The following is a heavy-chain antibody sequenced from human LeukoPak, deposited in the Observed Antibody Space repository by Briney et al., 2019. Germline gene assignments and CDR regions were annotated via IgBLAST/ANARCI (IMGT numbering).Heavy chain of an antibody. D-gene: IGHD3-10*01. V-gene: IGHV1-69*13. CDR2: IIPIFGTA. CDR1: GGTFSSYA. J-gene: IGHJ6*03. Sequence: ASVKVSCKASGGTFSSYAISWVRQAPGQGLEWMGRIIPIFGTANYAQKFQGRVTITADESTSTAYMELSSLRSEDTAVYYCARAAGVRGVKGAHYYYYYMDVWGKGTTVTVSS. CDR3: ARAAGVRGVKGAHYYYYYMDV.